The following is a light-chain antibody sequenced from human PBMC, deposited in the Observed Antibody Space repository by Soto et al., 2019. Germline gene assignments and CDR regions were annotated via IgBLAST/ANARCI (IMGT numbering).Light chain of an antibody. CDR2: DAS. Sequence: DIQMTQSPSTLSASVGDRVTITCRASQSISSSSAWYQQKPGKAPKLLIYDASSLQIGVPSRFSGSGSGTEFTLIISSLQPDDFATYYCQQYNTYPLTFGGGTKVDIK. CDR3: QQYNTYPLT. CDR1: QSISSS. V-gene: IGKV1-5*01. J-gene: IGKJ4*01.